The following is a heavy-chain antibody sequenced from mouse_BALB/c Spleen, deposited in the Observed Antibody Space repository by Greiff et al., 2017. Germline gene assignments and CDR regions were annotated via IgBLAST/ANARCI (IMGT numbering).Heavy chain of an antibody. CDR2: ISSGGSYT. V-gene: IGHV5-9-4*01. CDR1: GFTFSSYA. D-gene: IGHD4-1*01. J-gene: IGHJ4*01. Sequence: EVKLQESGGGLVKPGGSLKLSCVASGFTFSSYAMSWVRQSPEKRLEWVAEISSGGSYTYYPDTVTGRFTISRDNAKNTLYLEMSSLRSEDTAMYYCARDQVGRRGMDYWGQGTSVTVSS. CDR3: ARDQVGRRGMDY.